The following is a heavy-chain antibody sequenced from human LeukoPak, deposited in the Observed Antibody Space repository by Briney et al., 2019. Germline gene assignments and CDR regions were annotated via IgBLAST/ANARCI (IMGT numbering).Heavy chain of an antibody. CDR3: AKYTVTMVRAFDI. D-gene: IGHD4-17*01. J-gene: IGHJ3*02. V-gene: IGHV3-23*01. CDR1: GFTFSSYG. CDR2: ISGASDTI. Sequence: PGGSLRLSCAASGFTFSSYGMHWVRQAPGKGLEWVSVISGASDTIYYADSVKGRFTISRDNSKNTLYLQMNSLRADDTAIYYCAKYTVTMVRAFDIWGQGTMVTVSS.